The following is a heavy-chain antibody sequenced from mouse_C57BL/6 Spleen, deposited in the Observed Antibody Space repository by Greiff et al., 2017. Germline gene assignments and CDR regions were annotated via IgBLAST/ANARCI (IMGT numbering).Heavy chain of an antibody. D-gene: IGHD4-1*01. CDR3: TRNWKGAMDY. Sequence: EVKLMEPGAGLVKPGGSLKLSCAASGFTFSSYAMSWVRQTPEKRLEWVAYISSGGDYIYYADTVKGRFTISRDNARNTLYLQMSSLKAEDTAMYYCTRNWKGAMDYWGQGTTVTVSS. V-gene: IGHV5-9-1*02. J-gene: IGHJ4*01. CDR2: ISSGGDYI. CDR1: GFTFSSYA.